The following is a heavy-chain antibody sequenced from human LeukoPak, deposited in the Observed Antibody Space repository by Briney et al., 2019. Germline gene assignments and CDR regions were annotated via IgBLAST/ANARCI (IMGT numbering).Heavy chain of an antibody. Sequence: PGGSLRLSCVASGFAFNTQAMHWVRQAPGKGLEWLAVMSLDRSSIYYADSVKGRFTISRDNSKNTLYLQMSSLRVEDTAVYYCARDRGKLRYLDLWGQGAPLTVSS. CDR3: ARDRGKLRYLDL. CDR1: GFAFNTQA. CDR2: MSLDRSSI. J-gene: IGHJ4*02. V-gene: IGHV3-30*15. D-gene: IGHD3-9*01.